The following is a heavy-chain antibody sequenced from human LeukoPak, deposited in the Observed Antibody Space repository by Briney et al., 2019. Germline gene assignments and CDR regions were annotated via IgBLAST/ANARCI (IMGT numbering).Heavy chain of an antibody. D-gene: IGHD3-10*01. CDR1: GGSISSSSYY. V-gene: IGHV4-39*07. CDR2: IYYSGST. Sequence: SETLSLTCTVSGGSISSSSYYWGWIRQPPGKGLEWIGSIYYSGSTYYNPSLKSRVTISVDTSKNQFSLKLSSVTAADTAVYYCARGTLWFGELLANFDYWGQGTLVTVSS. J-gene: IGHJ4*02. CDR3: ARGTLWFGELLANFDY.